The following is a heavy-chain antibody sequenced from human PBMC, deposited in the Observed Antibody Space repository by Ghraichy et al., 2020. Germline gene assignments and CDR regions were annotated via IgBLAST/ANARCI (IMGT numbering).Heavy chain of an antibody. V-gene: IGHV3-30*01. Sequence: GGSLRLSCAASGFTFSSYAMHWVRQAPGKGLEWVSVISNYGTNEYYGDSVKGRFNISRDNTKNMLFLQLNSLRAEDTAVYYCARDRVGAMVRGVIRGYGMDVWGQGTTVTVSS. CDR1: GFTFSSYA. J-gene: IGHJ6*02. D-gene: IGHD3-10*01. CDR2: ISNYGTNE. CDR3: ARDRVGAMVRGVIRGYGMDV.